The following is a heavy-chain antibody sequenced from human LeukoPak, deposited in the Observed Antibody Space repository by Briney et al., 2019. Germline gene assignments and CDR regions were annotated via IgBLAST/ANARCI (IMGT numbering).Heavy chain of an antibody. D-gene: IGHD6-19*01. J-gene: IGHJ3*02. Sequence: KGGESLKISCQGSGYSFTSYWIGWVRQMPGKGLEWMGIIYPGDSDTRYSPSFQGQVTISADKSISTAYLQWSSLKASDTAMYYCARRAGYSSGWSNWAAFDIWGQGTMVTVSS. CDR2: IYPGDSDT. CDR1: GYSFTSYW. CDR3: ARRAGYSSGWSNWAAFDI. V-gene: IGHV5-51*01.